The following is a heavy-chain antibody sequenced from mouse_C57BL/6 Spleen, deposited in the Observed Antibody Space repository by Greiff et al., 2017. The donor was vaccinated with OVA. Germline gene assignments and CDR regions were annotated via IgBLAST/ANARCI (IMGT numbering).Heavy chain of an antibody. Sequence: QVQLQQSGAELVKPGASVKISCKASGYAFSSYWMNWVKQRPGKGLEWIGQIYPGDGDTNYNGKFTGKDTLTSDKSSSTAYMQLSSLTSEDSAVYFCAGYDYDEAWFAYWGQGTLVTVSA. CDR3: AGYDYDEAWFAY. V-gene: IGHV1-80*01. CDR1: GYAFSSYW. CDR2: IYPGDGDT. D-gene: IGHD2-4*01. J-gene: IGHJ3*01.